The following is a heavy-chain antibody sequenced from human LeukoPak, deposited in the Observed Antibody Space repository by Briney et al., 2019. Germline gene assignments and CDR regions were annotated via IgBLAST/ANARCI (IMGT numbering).Heavy chain of an antibody. D-gene: IGHD4-17*01. Sequence: ASVQFSCHASGYTFTSYDINWARPATGQGREWMGWMNPNSGNTGYAQKFQGRVTMTRNTSISTAYMELSSLRSEDTAVYYCARANYGDSDFDYWGQGTLVTVSS. CDR1: GYTFTSYD. CDR3: ARANYGDSDFDY. CDR2: MNPNSGNT. J-gene: IGHJ4*02. V-gene: IGHV1-8*01.